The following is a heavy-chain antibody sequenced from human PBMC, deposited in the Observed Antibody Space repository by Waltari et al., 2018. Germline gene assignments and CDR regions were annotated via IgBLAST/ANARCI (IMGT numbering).Heavy chain of an antibody. CDR2: MSGNGESE. CDR3: ARNAPNYYYYMDV. V-gene: IGHV3-23*04. CDR1: GFTFSTSS. J-gene: IGHJ6*03. Sequence: DVQVVESGGGLVQPGGSLRLSCVASGFTFSTSSMTWVRQAPGKGLEWVAEMSGNGESEFYADSVKGRFTISRDNSKNTLFLQMNNLRVEDTATYYCARNAPNYYYYMDVWGKGTTVTVSS. D-gene: IGHD2-2*01.